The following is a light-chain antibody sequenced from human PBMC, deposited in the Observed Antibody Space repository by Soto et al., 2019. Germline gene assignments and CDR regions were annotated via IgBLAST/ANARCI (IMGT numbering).Light chain of an antibody. J-gene: IGLJ1*01. CDR3: TSYTPSSTDV. CDR1: SSDVGNYDY. CDR2: AVS. V-gene: IGLV2-14*03. Sequence: QSALTQPASVSGSPGQSITISCTGTSSDVGNYDYVSWYQQYPGKPPKLMIYAVSRRPSGVSNRFSGSKSGNTASLTISGLQAEDEADYYCTSYTPSSTDVFGTGTKVTVL.